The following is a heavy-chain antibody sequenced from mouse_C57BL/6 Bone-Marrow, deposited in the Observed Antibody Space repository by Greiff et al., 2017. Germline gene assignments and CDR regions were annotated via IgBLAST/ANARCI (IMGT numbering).Heavy chain of an antibody. V-gene: IGHV14-4*01. CDR3: TTDWFAY. CDR1: GFNIKDDY. Sequence: EVNVVESGAELVRPGASVKLSCTASGFNIKDDYMHWVKQRPEQGLEWIGWIDPENGDTEYASKFQGKATITADTSSNTAYLQLSSLTSEDTAVYYCTTDWFAYWGQGTLVTVSA. CDR2: IDPENGDT. J-gene: IGHJ3*01.